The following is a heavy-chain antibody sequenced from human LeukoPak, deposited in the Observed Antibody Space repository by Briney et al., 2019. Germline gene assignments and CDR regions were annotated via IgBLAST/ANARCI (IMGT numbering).Heavy chain of an antibody. CDR3: ARRRDGTGSPFEY. CDR2: IYPRDSDT. Sequence: GESLKISCKGYGSIFSSYWIGWVRQMPGKGLEWMGIIYPRDSDTRYSPSFRGQVNISVDKSINSAYLQWSSLKASDTAMYYCARRRDGTGSPFEYWGQGTLVTVSS. J-gene: IGHJ4*02. V-gene: IGHV5-51*01. CDR1: GSIFSSYW. D-gene: IGHD2-8*02.